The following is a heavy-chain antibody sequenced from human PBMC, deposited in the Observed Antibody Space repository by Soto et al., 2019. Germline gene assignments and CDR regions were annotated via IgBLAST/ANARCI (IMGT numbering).Heavy chain of an antibody. D-gene: IGHD6-13*01. CDR3: ARDPSIAAAATQVLEY. Sequence: GGSLRLSCAASGFTFSSYGMHWVRQAPGKGLEWVAVIWYDGSNKYYADSVKGRFTISRDNSKNTLYLQMNSLRAEDTAVYYCARDPSIAAAATQVLEYWGQGT. CDR2: IWYDGSNK. CDR1: GFTFSSYG. J-gene: IGHJ4*02. V-gene: IGHV3-33*01.